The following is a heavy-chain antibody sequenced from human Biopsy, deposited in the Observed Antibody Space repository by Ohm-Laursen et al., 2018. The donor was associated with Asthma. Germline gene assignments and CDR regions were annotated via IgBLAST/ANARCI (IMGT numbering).Heavy chain of an antibody. CDR1: GGSISSGDYY. J-gene: IGHJ5*01. D-gene: IGHD2-8*01. CDR3: ARDLSGYCTSSACYGFDS. CDR2: IYYSGST. V-gene: IGHV4-31*03. Sequence: TLSLTCTVSGGSISSGDYYWSWIRQHPGKGLEWIGYIYYSGSTFYSPSLESRVTVSVDTSKKQFSLKLSSVTAADTAVYYCARDLSGYCTSSACYGFDSWGQGTLVTVSS.